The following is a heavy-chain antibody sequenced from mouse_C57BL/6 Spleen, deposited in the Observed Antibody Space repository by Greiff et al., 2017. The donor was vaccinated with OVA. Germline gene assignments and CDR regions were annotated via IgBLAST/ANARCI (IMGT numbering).Heavy chain of an antibody. CDR1: GYTFTDYE. CDR2: IDPETGGT. J-gene: IGHJ1*03. CDR3: TRGGSNYSYFDV. D-gene: IGHD2-5*01. V-gene: IGHV1-15*01. Sequence: QVQLQQSGAELVRPGASVTLSCKASGYTFTDYEMHWVKPTPVHGLDWIGAIDPETGGTAYNQKFKGKAILTADKSSSTAYMALRSLTSEDSAVYYCTRGGSNYSYFDVWGTGTTVTVSS.